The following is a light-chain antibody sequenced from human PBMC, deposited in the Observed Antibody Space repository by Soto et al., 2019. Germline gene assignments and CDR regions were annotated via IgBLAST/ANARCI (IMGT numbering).Light chain of an antibody. CDR2: DAS. CDR1: QSIRNY. J-gene: IGKJ3*01. V-gene: IGKV3-11*01. Sequence: EIVLTQSPATLSLSPGERATLSCRASQSIRNYLAWYQQKPGQTPRLLIYDASNRAADIPARFSGNGSGTDITLTISSLEPEDFAVYFCQQRSNWPLTFGPGTKVEIK. CDR3: QQRSNWPLT.